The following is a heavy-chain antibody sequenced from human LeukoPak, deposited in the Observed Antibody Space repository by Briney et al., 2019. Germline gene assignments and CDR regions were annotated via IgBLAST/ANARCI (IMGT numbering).Heavy chain of an antibody. CDR3: ARRDSRSYYYDY. Sequence: ASVKVSFKASGGTFSSYAISWVRQAPGQGLEWMGRIIPILGIANYAQKFQGRVTITADKSTSTAYMELSSLRSEDTAVYYCARRDSRSYYYDYWGQGTLVTVSS. V-gene: IGHV1-69*04. J-gene: IGHJ4*02. CDR2: IIPILGIA. D-gene: IGHD6-6*01. CDR1: GGTFSSYA.